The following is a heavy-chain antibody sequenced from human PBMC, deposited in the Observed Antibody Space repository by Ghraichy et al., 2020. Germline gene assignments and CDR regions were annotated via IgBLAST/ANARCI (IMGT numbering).Heavy chain of an antibody. CDR3: ARTVYAGSGNHYLDY. V-gene: IGHV3-53*01. CDR2: LHSNGDT. Sequence: GESLNISCAASGLSVSDHYMSWVRRAPGKGLEWVSFLHSNGDTFYAGSVKGRFIISRDDSMNTLYLQMISRRAEDTAVYYCARTVYAGSGNHYLDYWGQGTLVTVSS. CDR1: GLSVSDHY. J-gene: IGHJ4*02. D-gene: IGHD3-10*01.